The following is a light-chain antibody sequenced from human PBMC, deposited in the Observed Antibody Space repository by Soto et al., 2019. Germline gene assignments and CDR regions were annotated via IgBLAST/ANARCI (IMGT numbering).Light chain of an antibody. Sequence: QSVLTQPPSVSGAPGQRVTISCTGSSSNIGAGYVVHWYQQLPGTAPKLLIYGNNNRPSGVPDRFSGSKSHTSASLAITGLQAEDEADYYCQSYDSSLSGSIFGGGTQLTVL. CDR1: SSNIGAGYV. CDR3: QSYDSSLSGSI. V-gene: IGLV1-40*01. CDR2: GNN. J-gene: IGLJ2*01.